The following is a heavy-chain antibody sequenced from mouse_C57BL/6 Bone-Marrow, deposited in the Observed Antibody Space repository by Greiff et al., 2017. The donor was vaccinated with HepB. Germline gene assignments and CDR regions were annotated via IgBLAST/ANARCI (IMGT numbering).Heavy chain of an antibody. CDR2: ISYDGSN. CDR3: ARDHRGSSYRYFDV. CDR1: GYSITSGYY. J-gene: IGHJ1*03. Sequence: EVKLVESGPGLVKPSQSLSLTCSVTGYSITSGYYWNWIRQFPGNKLEWMGYISYDGSNNYNPSLKNRISITRDTSKNQFFLKLNSVTTEDTATYYCARDHRGSSYRYFDVWGTGTTVTVSS. D-gene: IGHD1-1*01. V-gene: IGHV3-6*01.